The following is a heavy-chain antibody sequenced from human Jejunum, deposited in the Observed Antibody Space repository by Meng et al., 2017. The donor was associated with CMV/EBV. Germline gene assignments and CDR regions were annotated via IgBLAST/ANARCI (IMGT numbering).Heavy chain of an antibody. D-gene: IGHD1-26*01. V-gene: IGHV1-3*01. J-gene: IGHJ4*02. CDR3: ARVEVGITSGDY. Sequence: QVQLVQSGAEVKKPGASVKVSCKASGYSFTTYAMHWVRQAPGQRLEWMGWINAGNGNTKYSEKFQSRVTITRDTAASTAYMELSSLRSDDTAVYYCARVEVGITSGDYWGQGTLVTVSS. CDR1: GYSFTTYA. CDR2: INAGNGNT.